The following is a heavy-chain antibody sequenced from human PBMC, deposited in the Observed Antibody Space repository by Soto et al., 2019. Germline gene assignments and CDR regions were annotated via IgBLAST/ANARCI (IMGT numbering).Heavy chain of an antibody. CDR3: AKVWRWFGELLVDYMDV. Sequence: GGSLRLSCAASGFTFSSYAMSWVRQAPGKGLEWVSAISGSGGSTYYADSVKGRFTISRDNSKNTLYLQMNSLRAEDTAVYYCAKVWRWFGELLVDYMDVWGKGTTVTVSS. D-gene: IGHD3-10*01. CDR2: ISGSGGST. V-gene: IGHV3-23*01. CDR1: GFTFSSYA. J-gene: IGHJ6*03.